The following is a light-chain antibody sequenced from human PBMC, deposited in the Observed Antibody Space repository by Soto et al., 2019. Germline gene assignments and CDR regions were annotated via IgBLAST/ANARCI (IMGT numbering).Light chain of an antibody. CDR1: QSVDSAF. J-gene: IGKJ1*01. V-gene: IGKV3-20*01. CDR2: GAS. CDR3: QQYASSLT. Sequence: EIVLTQSPGSLSLSLGERATLSCRASQSVDSAFFAWSQQKPGQPPRLLMYGASRRATGIPDRFSGSGSGTDFPLTISRLEPEDFAVYYCQQYASSLTFGQGTKVEI.